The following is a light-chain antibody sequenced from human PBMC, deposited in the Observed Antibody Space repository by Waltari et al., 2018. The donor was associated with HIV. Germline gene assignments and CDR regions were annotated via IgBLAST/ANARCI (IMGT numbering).Light chain of an antibody. Sequence: QSALTQPASVSGSHGNSLTISCPATSRDVGSPNLVSWCQHHPGRAPTRILYEVIKRCSGVSHRFSVAKAGNTASLTISGLQAEDEAYYYCCSFADTNTWVFGGGTKLTVL. CDR1: SRDVGSPNL. J-gene: IGLJ3*02. CDR3: CSFADTNTWV. V-gene: IGLV2-23*02. CDR2: EVI.